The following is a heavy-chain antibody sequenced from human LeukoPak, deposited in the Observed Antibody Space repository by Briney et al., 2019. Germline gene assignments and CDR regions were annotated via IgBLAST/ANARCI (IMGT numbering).Heavy chain of an antibody. V-gene: IGHV4-31*03. J-gene: IGHJ5*02. D-gene: IGHD3-3*01. CDR2: IYYSGST. CDR3: ARAERFLEWLGTSNWFDP. CDR1: GGSISSGGYY. Sequence: SETLSLTCTVSGGSISSGGYYWSWIRQHPGKGLEWIGYIYYSGSTYYNPSLKSRVTISVDTSKNQFSLKLSSVTAADTAVYYCARAERFLEWLGTSNWFDPWGQGTLVTVSS.